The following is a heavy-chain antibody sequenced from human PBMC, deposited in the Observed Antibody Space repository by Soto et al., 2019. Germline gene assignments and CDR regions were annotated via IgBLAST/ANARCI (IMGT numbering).Heavy chain of an antibody. J-gene: IGHJ1*01. CDR1: GFSLSTYGVG. D-gene: IGHD3-22*01. CDR2: IYWDDDK. Sequence: QITLKESGPTLVKPTQTLTLTCTFSGFSLSTYGVGVGWIRQPPGKALEWLALIYWDDDKRYSPSLKSRLTITRDTSKNQVILTMTNMDPVDTATYYCVHRYGVRYGVSNYDSSGHHSESFQYWGQGTLVTVSS. V-gene: IGHV2-5*02. CDR3: VHRYGVRYGVSNYDSSGHHSESFQY.